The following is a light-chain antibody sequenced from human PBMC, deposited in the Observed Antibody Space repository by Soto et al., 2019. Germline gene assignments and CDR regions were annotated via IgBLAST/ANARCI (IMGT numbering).Light chain of an antibody. V-gene: IGKV3-15*01. CDR1: QSAGTN. CDR2: GAF. CDR3: QQYNQWPIT. J-gene: IGKJ5*01. Sequence: EIVMTQSPATLTVSPGERATLSCRASQSAGTNLAWYQQKPGQAPRLLIHGAFTRATGIPARFSGSGSGTEFTLTISSLQSEDFAVFYCQQYNQWPITFGQGTRLE.